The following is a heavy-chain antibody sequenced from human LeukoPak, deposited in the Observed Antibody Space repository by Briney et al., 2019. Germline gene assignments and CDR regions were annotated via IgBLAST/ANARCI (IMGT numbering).Heavy chain of an antibody. CDR3: ARDRPTGASRVFVVQ. D-gene: IGHD2-15*01. V-gene: IGHV3-21*06. Sequence: GGSLRLSCTASGFSFSTYAMTWVRHAPGKGLELISSMSSGSRYIYYADSVRGRFTISRDNTKNSLYLLMNNLRAEDTAIYYCARDRPTGASRVFVVQWGQGTPVTVSS. CDR2: MSSGSRYI. CDR1: GFSFSTYA. J-gene: IGHJ4*02.